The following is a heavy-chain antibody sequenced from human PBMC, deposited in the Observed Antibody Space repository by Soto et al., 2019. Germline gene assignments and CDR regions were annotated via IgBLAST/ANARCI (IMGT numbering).Heavy chain of an antibody. D-gene: IGHD1-26*01. CDR3: ALRKTGSYFDY. J-gene: IGHJ4*02. V-gene: IGHV3-23*01. CDR2: LYGSGRGI. Sequence: EVQLLESGGGLVQPGGSLRLSCAASGFTFSSYAIIWVRQAPGKGLEWVSGLYGSGRGIHYADSVEGRFTISRDNSKNTLHLQMTSLRAEDTAVYYCALRKTGSYFDYWGQGTLVTVSS. CDR1: GFTFSSYA.